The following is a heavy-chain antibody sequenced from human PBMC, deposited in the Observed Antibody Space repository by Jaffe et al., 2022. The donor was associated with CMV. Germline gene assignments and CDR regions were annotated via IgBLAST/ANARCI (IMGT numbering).Heavy chain of an antibody. CDR1: GYTFTSYG. V-gene: IGHV1-18*01. CDR3: ARVEGYCSSTSCYVGDYYGMDV. D-gene: IGHD2-2*01. CDR2: ISAYNGNT. J-gene: IGHJ6*02. Sequence: QVQLVQSGAEVKKPGASVKVSCKASGYTFTSYGISWVRQAPGQGLEWMGWISAYNGNTNYAQKLQGRVTMTTDTSTSTAYMELRSLRSDDTAVYYCARVEGYCSSTSCYVGDYYGMDVWGQGTTVTVSS.